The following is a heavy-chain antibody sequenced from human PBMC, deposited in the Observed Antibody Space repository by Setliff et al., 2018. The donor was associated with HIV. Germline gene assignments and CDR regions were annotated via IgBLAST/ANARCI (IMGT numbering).Heavy chain of an antibody. D-gene: IGHD3-16*01. Sequence: SETLSLTCTVSGDSVTSDIYYWSWIRQPAGKTLEWIGRIYFSGGTNYNPSLKSRVTISIDTSKNQLSLKLSPVTAADTAVYYCARDWAAPYYYGMDVWGPGTTVTVSS. CDR2: IYFSGGT. J-gene: IGHJ6*02. V-gene: IGHV4-61*02. CDR3: ARDWAAPYYYGMDV. CDR1: GDSVTSDIYY.